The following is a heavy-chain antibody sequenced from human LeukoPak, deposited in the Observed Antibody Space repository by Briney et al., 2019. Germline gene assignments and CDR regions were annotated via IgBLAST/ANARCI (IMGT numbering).Heavy chain of an antibody. D-gene: IGHD6-13*01. J-gene: IGHJ4*02. CDR3: ARQGIAAAGIDY. CDR1: GGSISSYY. Sequence: KASETLSLTCTVSGGSISSYYWSWIRQPPGKGLEWIGYIYYSGSTNYNPSLKSRVTISVDTSKNQFSLKLSSVTAADTAVYYCARQGIAAAGIDYWGQGTLVTVSS. V-gene: IGHV4-59*08. CDR2: IYYSGST.